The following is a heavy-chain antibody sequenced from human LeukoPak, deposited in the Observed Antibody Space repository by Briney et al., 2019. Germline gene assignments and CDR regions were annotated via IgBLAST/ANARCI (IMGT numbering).Heavy chain of an antibody. Sequence: PSETLSLTCTVSGGSISSYYWSWIRQPPGKGLEWNGYIYYSGSTNSNPSLKSRVTISVDTSKNQSSLKLSSVTAADTAVYYCARRSIAVAGTFDYRDQGTLVTVSS. V-gene: IGHV4-59*08. J-gene: IGHJ4*02. D-gene: IGHD6-19*01. CDR1: GGSISSYY. CDR3: ARRSIAVAGTFDY. CDR2: IYYSGST.